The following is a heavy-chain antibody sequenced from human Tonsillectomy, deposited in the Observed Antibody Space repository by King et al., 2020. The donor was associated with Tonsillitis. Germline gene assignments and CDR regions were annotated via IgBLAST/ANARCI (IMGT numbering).Heavy chain of an antibody. CDR2: SRSSSCTL. V-gene: IGHV3-48*01. J-gene: IGHJ6*02. CDR1: GFTFTIYS. Sequence: VQLVESGGGLVQPGGSLRLSCAASGFTFTIYSMNWVRQAPWKGLEWVSYSRSSSCTLSYSDSVKGRFTISRDNAKNSLYLQMNSLRAEDTAVYYCARDLLGYYGMDVWGQGTTVTVSS. D-gene: IGHD3-16*01. CDR3: ARDLLGYYGMDV.